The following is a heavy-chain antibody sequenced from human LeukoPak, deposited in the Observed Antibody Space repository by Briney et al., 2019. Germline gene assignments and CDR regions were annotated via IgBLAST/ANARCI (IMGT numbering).Heavy chain of an antibody. D-gene: IGHD6-13*01. Sequence: ASVKVSYKASGYTFTSYAMHWVRQAPGQRLEWMGWINAGNGNTKYSQKFQGRVTITRDTSASTAYMELSSLRSEDTAVYYCARDRSSSWYNWFDPWGQGTLVTVSS. J-gene: IGHJ5*02. CDR2: INAGNGNT. CDR1: GYTFTSYA. CDR3: ARDRSSSWYNWFDP. V-gene: IGHV1-3*01.